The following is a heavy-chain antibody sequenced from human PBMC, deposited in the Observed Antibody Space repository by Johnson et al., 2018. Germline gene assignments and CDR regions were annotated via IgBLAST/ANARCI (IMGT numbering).Heavy chain of an antibody. V-gene: IGHV3-73*01. D-gene: IGHD3-3*01. CDR1: GFSFSESA. CDR3: TRRSMESDF. Sequence: QLVQSGGGLVQPGGSLKLSCVTSGFSFSESAIHWVRQAPGKGLEWVGRIRSQSKNYATPYCVSLSDRLTISRDDSINTAFLQMNSLKTDDTAVYYCTRRSMESDFWGQGTLVTVSS. J-gene: IGHJ4*02. CDR2: IRSQSKNYAT.